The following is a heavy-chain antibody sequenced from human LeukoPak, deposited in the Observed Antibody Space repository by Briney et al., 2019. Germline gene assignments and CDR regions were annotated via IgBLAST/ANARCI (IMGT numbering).Heavy chain of an antibody. V-gene: IGHV1-2*02. Sequence: ASVKVSCKASGYTFTGYYMHWVRQAPGQGLEWMGWINPNSGGINYAQKFQGRVTMTRDTSISTAYMELSRLRSDDTAVYYCAREPHYDYVWGSYFHWGQGTLVTVSS. CDR3: AREPHYDYVWGSYFH. D-gene: IGHD3-16*01. CDR2: INPNSGGI. CDR1: GYTFTGYY. J-gene: IGHJ4*02.